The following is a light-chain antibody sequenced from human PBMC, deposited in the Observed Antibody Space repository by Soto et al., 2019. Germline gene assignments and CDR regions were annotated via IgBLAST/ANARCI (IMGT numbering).Light chain of an antibody. CDR1: SSDVGGYNY. Sequence: ALTQPRSVSGSPGQSVTISCTGTSSDVGGYNYVSWYQQHPGKAPKLMIYDVSKRPSGVPDRFSGSKSGNTASLTISGLQAEDEADYYCCSYAGSYGYVFGTGTKLTVL. CDR2: DVS. CDR3: CSYAGSYGYV. V-gene: IGLV2-11*01. J-gene: IGLJ1*01.